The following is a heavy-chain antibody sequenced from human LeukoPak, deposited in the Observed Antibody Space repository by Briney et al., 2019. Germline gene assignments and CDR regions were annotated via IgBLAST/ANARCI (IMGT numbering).Heavy chain of an antibody. CDR1: GGFISSSNYY. J-gene: IGHJ1*01. CDR3: AGEITSSCHH. V-gene: IGHV4-39*01. Sequence: SETLSLTCTVSGGFISSSNYYWGWVRQPPGKGLEWIGSIYYSGTTFYKPALKSRVTISVDTSKNQFSLKLSSVTAADTAVYYCAGEITSSCHHWGQGTLVTVSS. D-gene: IGHD1-14*01. CDR2: IYYSGTT.